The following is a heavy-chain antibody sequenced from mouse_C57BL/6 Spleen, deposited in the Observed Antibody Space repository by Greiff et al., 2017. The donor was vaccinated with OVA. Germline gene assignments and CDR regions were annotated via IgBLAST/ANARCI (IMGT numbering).Heavy chain of an antibody. CDR3: ARSGYGLYAMDY. CDR2: IDPSDSYT. V-gene: IGHV1-50*01. D-gene: IGHD2-10*02. CDR1: GYTFTSYW. Sequence: VQLQQPGAELVKPGASVKLSCKASGYTFTSYWMQWVKQRPGQGLEWIGEIDPSDSYTNYNQKFKGKATLTVDTSSSTAYMQLSSLTSEDSAVYYCARSGYGLYAMDYWGQGTSVTVSS. J-gene: IGHJ4*01.